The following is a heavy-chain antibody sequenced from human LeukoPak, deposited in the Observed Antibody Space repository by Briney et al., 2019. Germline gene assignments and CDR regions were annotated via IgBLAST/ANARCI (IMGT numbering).Heavy chain of an antibody. CDR3: VRGGPSTWS. J-gene: IGHJ5*02. Sequence: GGSLRLSCAASGFTVSSNYMSRVRQAPGKGPVWVSRINDDGSDTTYADSVKGRFTISRDDAKNMLFLQMNSLRAEDTAVYYCVRGGPSTWSWGQGTLVTVSS. V-gene: IGHV3-74*01. CDR2: INDDGSDT. CDR1: GFTVSSNY. D-gene: IGHD2-15*01.